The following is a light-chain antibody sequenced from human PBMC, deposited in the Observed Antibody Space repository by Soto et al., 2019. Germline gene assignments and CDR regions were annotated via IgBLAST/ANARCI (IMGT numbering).Light chain of an antibody. CDR3: QKYNSAPWT. V-gene: IGKV3-20*01. J-gene: IGKJ1*01. CDR1: QSVSNNA. Sequence: EIVLTQSPGTLSLSPGERATLSCRASQSVSNNALAWYQQKPGQAPRLLIYGASNRATGIPDVFSGSGSGTDFTLTISSLQPEDVATYYCQKYNSAPWTFGQGTKVEIK. CDR2: GAS.